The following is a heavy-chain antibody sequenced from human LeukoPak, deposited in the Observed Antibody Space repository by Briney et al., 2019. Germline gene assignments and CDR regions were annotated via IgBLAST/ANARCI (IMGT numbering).Heavy chain of an antibody. D-gene: IGHD3-22*01. J-gene: IGHJ6*03. CDR1: GGSISSSSYY. CDR3: ARAEYYYDSSGYNYYMDV. Sequence: SETLSLTCTVSGGSISSSSYYWGWIRQPPGKGLEWIGSIYYSGSTYYNPSLKSRVIISVDTSKNQFSLKLSSVTAADTAVYYCARAEYYYDSSGYNYYMDVWGKGTTVTISS. CDR2: IYYSGST. V-gene: IGHV4-39*07.